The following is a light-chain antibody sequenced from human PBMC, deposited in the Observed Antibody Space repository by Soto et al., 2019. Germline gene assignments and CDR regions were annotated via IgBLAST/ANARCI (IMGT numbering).Light chain of an antibody. V-gene: IGKV2-28*01. J-gene: IGKJ5*01. CDR3: MQGQQTPLT. CDR2: WGS. Sequence: DIVMTQSPLSLPVTPGEPASISCRSSQSLLQSHGNNYLDWYVQKPVQSPQLLIYWGSNRASGVSDSFSGSGSGTDFTLKISRVEAEDVGVYYCMQGQQTPLTFGQGTRLEIK. CDR1: QSLLQSHGNNY.